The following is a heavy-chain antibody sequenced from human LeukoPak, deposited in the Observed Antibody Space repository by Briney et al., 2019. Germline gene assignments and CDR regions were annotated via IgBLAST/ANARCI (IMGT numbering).Heavy chain of an antibody. Sequence: PSETLSLTCTVSGGSISSYYWSWIRQPPGKGLEWIGDTYYSGSTNYNPSLKSRVTLSVDTSKNQFSLKLSSVTAADTAVYYCARGLSGSDYWGQGTLVTVSS. J-gene: IGHJ4*02. CDR2: TYYSGST. CDR1: GGSISSYY. D-gene: IGHD3-22*01. CDR3: ARGLSGSDY. V-gene: IGHV4-59*01.